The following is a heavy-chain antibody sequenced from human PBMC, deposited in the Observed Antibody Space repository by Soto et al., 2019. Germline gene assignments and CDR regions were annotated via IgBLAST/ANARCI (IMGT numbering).Heavy chain of an antibody. V-gene: IGHV3-49*04. D-gene: IGHD4-17*01. CDR1: GFTFGGYA. J-gene: IGHJ6*02. Sequence: PVGSLRLSCTASGFTFGGYAMSWVRQAPGKGLEWVGFIRCKAYGGTTAYAASVKGRFTISREDSKSIAYLQMNSLKTEDTAVYYCTRDRGYTVTTQPYHYYYGMDVWGQGTTVTVSS. CDR2: IRCKAYGGTT. CDR3: TRDRGYTVTTQPYHYYYGMDV.